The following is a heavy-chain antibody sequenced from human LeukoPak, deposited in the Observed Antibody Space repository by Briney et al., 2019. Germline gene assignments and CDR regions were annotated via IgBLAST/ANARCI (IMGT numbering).Heavy chain of an antibody. CDR2: IYSNGNT. J-gene: IGHJ6*03. CDR3: AREKGSNYYYYYMDV. V-gene: IGHV4-61*02. CDR1: GGSISSGSYY. D-gene: IGHD2-15*01. Sequence: SQTLSLTCSVSGGSISSGSYYWSWIRQPAGKGLEWIGRIYSNGNTNYNPSLKSRVTISVDSSKNQFSLKLSSVTAADTAVYYCAREKGSNYYYYYMDVWGKGTTVTVSS.